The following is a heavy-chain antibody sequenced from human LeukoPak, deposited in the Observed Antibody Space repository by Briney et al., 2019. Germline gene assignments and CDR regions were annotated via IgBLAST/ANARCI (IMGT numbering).Heavy chain of an antibody. D-gene: IGHD3-3*01. CDR2: IYWNDDK. V-gene: IGHV2-5*01. Sequence: SGPTLVNPTQTLTLTCPFSGFSLSTSGAGVGWIRQPPRKALAWLALIYWNDDKRYSPSLKSRLTITKDTSKNQVVLTMPNMYPVDTATYYCAHAYYDFWSGYYPFPYYFDYWGQGTLVTVSS. CDR3: AHAYYDFWSGYYPFPYYFDY. CDR1: GFSLSTSGAG. J-gene: IGHJ4*02.